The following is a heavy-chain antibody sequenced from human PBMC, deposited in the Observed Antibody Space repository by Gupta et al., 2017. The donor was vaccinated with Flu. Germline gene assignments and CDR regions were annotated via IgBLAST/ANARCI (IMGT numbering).Heavy chain of an antibody. Sequence: QVQLVQSGAEVKKPGSSVKVSCKASGGTFSSYTISWVRQAPGQGLEWMGRIIPILGIANYAQKFQGRVTITADKSTSTAYMELSSLRSEDTAVYYCARDLNWNYAHYYGMDVWGQGTTVTVSS. J-gene: IGHJ6*02. CDR3: ARDLNWNYAHYYGMDV. CDR2: IIPILGIA. CDR1: GGTFSSYT. V-gene: IGHV1-69*08. D-gene: IGHD1-7*01.